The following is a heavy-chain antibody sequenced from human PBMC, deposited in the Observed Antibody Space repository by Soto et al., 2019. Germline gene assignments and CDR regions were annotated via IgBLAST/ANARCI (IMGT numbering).Heavy chain of an antibody. CDR2: ISGSGGST. V-gene: IGHV3-23*01. J-gene: IGHJ3*02. D-gene: IGHD3-22*01. CDR3: VKVYYYDSSVTDAFAI. CDR1: GFTFSRYA. Sequence: GSLRLSCGVSGFTFSRYAMSWVRQAPGKGLEWVSAISGSGGSTYYADSAKGRFTISRDNSKNTLYLQMNSLRAEDTAVYYCVKVYYYDSSVTDAFAIWGQGTMVTVSS.